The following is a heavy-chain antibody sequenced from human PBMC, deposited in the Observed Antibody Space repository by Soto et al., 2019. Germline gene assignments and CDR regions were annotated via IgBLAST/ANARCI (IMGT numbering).Heavy chain of an antibody. CDR1: GYTFIGSA. V-gene: IGHV1-3*01. J-gene: IGHJ4*02. CDR2: INPGNGNT. Sequence: ASVKVSCKASGYTFIGSAIHWLRQAPGQRLEWMGWINPGNGNTRYSQKFLGRVTIIKDTSASKVYLELGSLRSEDTAVYYCARSAISPYGGLIGPFDYWGQGNLVTVSS. D-gene: IGHD3-16*02. CDR3: ARSAISPYGGLIGPFDY.